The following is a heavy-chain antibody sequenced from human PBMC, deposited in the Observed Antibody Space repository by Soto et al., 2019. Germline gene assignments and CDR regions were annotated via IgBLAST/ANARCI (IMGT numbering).Heavy chain of an antibody. CDR2: IYYSGST. CDR3: ARDRVREHLFDP. V-gene: IGHV4-31*03. CDR1: GGSISSGGYY. Sequence: TLSLTCTVSGGSISSGGYYLSWIRQHPGKGLEWIGYIYYSGSTYYNPSLKSRVTISVDTSKNQFSLKLSSVTAADTAVYYCARDRVREHLFDPWGQGTLMPVYS. J-gene: IGHJ5*02. D-gene: IGHD6-13*01.